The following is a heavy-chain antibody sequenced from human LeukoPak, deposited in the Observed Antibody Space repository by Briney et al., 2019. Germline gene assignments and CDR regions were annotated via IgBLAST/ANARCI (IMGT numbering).Heavy chain of an antibody. CDR3: ARRWLQLDYFDY. CDR2: IRYDGSNK. J-gene: IGHJ4*02. CDR1: GFTFSSYG. Sequence: GGSLRLSCAASGFTFSSYGMHWVRQAPGKGLEWVAFIRYDGSNKYYADSVKGRFTISRDNSKNTLYLQMNSLRAEDSAVYYCARRWLQLDYFDYWGQGTLVTVSS. V-gene: IGHV3-30*02. D-gene: IGHD5-24*01.